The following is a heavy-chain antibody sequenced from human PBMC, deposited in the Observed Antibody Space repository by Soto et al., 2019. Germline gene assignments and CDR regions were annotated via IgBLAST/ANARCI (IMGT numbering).Heavy chain of an antibody. CDR1: GFTFSSYA. V-gene: IGHV3-23*01. D-gene: IGHD6-6*01. Sequence: GGSLRLSCAASGFTFSSYAMSWVRQAPGKGLEWVSAISGSGGSTYYADSVKGRFTISRDNSKNTLYLQMNSLRAEDTAVYYCAKDDYSSSSGEIDYWGQGTLVTVSS. J-gene: IGHJ4*02. CDR2: ISGSGGST. CDR3: AKDDYSSSSGEIDY.